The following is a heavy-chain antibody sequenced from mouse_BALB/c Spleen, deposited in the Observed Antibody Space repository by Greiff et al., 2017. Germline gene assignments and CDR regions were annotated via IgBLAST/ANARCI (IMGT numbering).Heavy chain of an antibody. D-gene: IGHD1-1*01. CDR3: TRRAGSSYDWYFDV. CDR1: GYTFTSYY. V-gene: IGHV1S81*02. CDR2: INPSNGGT. Sequence: VQLQESGAELVKPGASVKLSCKASGYTFTSYYMYWVKQRPGQGLEWIGEINPSNGGTNFNEKFKSKATLTVDKSSSTAYMQLSSLTSEDSAVYYCTRRAGSSYDWYFDVWGAGTTVTVSS. J-gene: IGHJ1*01.